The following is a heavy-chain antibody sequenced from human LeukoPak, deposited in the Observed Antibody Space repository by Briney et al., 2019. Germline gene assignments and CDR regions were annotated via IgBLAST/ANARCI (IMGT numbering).Heavy chain of an antibody. CDR3: AKAVNGYSSGWYHYYFDY. CDR2: ISDSGGRT. V-gene: IGHV3-23*01. Sequence: GGSLRLSCAVSGITLSNYGMSWVRQAPGKGLEWVAGISDSGGRTNYADSVKGRFTISRDNPKNTLYLQMNSLRAEDTAVYYCAKAVNGYSSGWYHYYFDYWGQGTLVTVSS. D-gene: IGHD6-19*01. CDR1: GITLSNYG. J-gene: IGHJ4*02.